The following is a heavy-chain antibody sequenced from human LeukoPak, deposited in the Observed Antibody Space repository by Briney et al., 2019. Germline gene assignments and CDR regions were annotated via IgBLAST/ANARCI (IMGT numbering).Heavy chain of an antibody. CDR1: GYTLTSYA. Sequence: ASVKVSCKASGYTLTSYAMHWVRQAPGQRLEWMGWINAGNGNTKYSQKFQGRVTITRDTSASTAYMELSSLRSEDTAVYYCARDRALYYGEHGYWGQGTLVTVSS. CDR2: INAGNGNT. D-gene: IGHD3-10*01. J-gene: IGHJ4*02. CDR3: ARDRALYYGEHGY. V-gene: IGHV1-3*01.